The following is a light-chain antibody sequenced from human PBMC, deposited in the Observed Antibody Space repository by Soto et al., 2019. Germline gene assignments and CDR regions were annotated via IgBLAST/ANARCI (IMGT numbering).Light chain of an antibody. J-gene: IGLJ3*02. V-gene: IGLV8-61*01. CDR2: STN. CDR1: SGSVSTSYY. CDR3: VLYMGSGIQV. Sequence: QTVVTQEPSFSVSPGGTVTLTCGLSSGSVSTSYYPSWYQQTPGQAPRTLIYSTNTRSSGVPDHFSGSILGNKAVLTITGAQADDESDYYCVLYMGSGIQVFGGGTKLTVL.